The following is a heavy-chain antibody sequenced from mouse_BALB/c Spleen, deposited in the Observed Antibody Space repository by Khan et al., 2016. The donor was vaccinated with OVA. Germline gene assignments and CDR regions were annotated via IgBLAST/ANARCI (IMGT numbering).Heavy chain of an antibody. J-gene: IGHJ4*01. CDR3: DRAYYRYDGYYAVDY. Sequence: QVQLQQSGPGLVAPSQSLSITCTVSGFSLSRYNIHWVRQPPGKGLEWLGMIWGGGGTDYNSTLKSRLSISKDNSKSQVFLKMNSLQTDDTAMYYCDRAYYRYDGYYAVDYWGQGTSVTVSS. V-gene: IGHV2-6-4*01. D-gene: IGHD2-14*01. CDR2: IWGGGGT. CDR1: GFSLSRYN.